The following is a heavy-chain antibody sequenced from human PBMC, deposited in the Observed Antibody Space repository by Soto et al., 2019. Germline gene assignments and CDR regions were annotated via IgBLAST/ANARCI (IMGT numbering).Heavy chain of an antibody. D-gene: IGHD5-18*01. V-gene: IGHV3-30-3*01. Sequence: GGSLRLSCAASGFTFSSYAMHWVRQAPGKGLEWVAVISYDGSNKYYADSVEGRFTISRDNSKNTLYLQMNSLRAEDTAVYYCARALWGKDTAISTDYYYGMDVWGQGTTVTVSS. CDR3: ARALWGKDTAISTDYYYGMDV. J-gene: IGHJ6*02. CDR1: GFTFSSYA. CDR2: ISYDGSNK.